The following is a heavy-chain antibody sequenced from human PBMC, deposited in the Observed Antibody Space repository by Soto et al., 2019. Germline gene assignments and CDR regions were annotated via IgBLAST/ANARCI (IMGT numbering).Heavy chain of an antibody. CDR2: INPSGDST. D-gene: IGHD5-12*01. CDR3: ARATRSGSPHFDH. V-gene: IGHV1-46*01. J-gene: IGHJ4*02. Sequence: EASVKVSCKGAGYTFSNYYMHWVRQAPGQGLEWMGIINPSGDSTSYAQEFQGRVTMTRETSTSTLYMELSSLRSEDTAVYYCARATRSGSPHFDHWGQGTLVTSPQ. CDR1: GYTFSNYY.